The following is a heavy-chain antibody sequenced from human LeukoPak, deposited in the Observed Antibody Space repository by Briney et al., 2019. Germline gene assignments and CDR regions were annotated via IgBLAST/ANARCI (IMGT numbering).Heavy chain of an antibody. Sequence: SETLSLTCTVSGGSISSSSYYWGWIRQPPGKGLEWIGYIYYSGSTNYNPSLKSRVTISVDTSKNQFSLKLSSVTAADTAVYYCARGRFGIAAAGKGRRARPQTFDYWGQGTLVTVSS. CDR2: IYYSGST. J-gene: IGHJ4*02. CDR1: GGSISSSSYY. CDR3: ARGRFGIAAAGKGRRARPQTFDY. V-gene: IGHV4-61*05. D-gene: IGHD6-13*01.